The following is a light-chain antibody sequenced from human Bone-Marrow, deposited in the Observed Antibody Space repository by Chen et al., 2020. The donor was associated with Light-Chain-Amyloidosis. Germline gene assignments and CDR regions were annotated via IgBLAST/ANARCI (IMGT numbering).Light chain of an antibody. J-gene: IGLJ2*01. CDR1: SSDIGGYNY. CDR3: AAYDDSLNGVV. Sequence: QSALTQPASVSGSPGQSITISCTGTSSDIGGYNYVSWYQQHPDKAPKLMIYDVSNRPSGVSDRFSGSKAGYTASLTISGLQAEDEADYYCAAYDDSLNGVVFGGGTKLTVL. CDR2: DVS. V-gene: IGLV2-14*03.